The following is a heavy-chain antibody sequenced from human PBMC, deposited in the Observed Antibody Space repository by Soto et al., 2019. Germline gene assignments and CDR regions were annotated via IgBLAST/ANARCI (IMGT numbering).Heavy chain of an antibody. J-gene: IGHJ6*02. Sequence: GESLKISCRVSGYSFTSYWIGWVRQMPGKGPEWMGIIYPGDSDTRYSPSFQGQVTISADKSISAAYLQWSSLKASDTAMYYCARVHYWKGDVWGQGTTVTVSS. CDR3: ARVHYWKGDV. V-gene: IGHV5-51*01. D-gene: IGHD1-1*01. CDR1: GYSFTSYW. CDR2: IYPGDSDT.